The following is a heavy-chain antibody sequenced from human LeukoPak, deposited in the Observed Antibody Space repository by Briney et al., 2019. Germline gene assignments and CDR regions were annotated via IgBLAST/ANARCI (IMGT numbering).Heavy chain of an antibody. CDR3: AKPYDNSGYYYPFDY. Sequence: PGGSLRLSCLASGFTFSNFGMSWVRQVPGEGLEWVSAISGSGGDTSYPDSVKGRFTISRDNSKNTLYLQMNSLRAEDTAVYYCAKPYDNSGYYYPFDYWGQGSLVTVSS. J-gene: IGHJ4*02. V-gene: IGHV3-23*01. CDR2: ISGSGGDT. D-gene: IGHD3-22*01. CDR1: GFTFSNFG.